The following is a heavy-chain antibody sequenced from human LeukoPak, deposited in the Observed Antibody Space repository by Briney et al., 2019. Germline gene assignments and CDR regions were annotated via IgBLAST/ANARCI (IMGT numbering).Heavy chain of an antibody. V-gene: IGHV3-11*01. J-gene: IGHJ4*02. CDR1: GFTFSDYY. CDR3: AKEAAAGISEY. Sequence: PGRSLRLSCAASGFTFSDYYMSWIRQAPGKGLEWVSYTSSSGSNIYYADSVKGRFTISRDNAKKSLYLQMNSLRAEDTAVYYCAKEAAAGISEYWGQGTLVTVSS. CDR2: TSSSGSNI. D-gene: IGHD6-13*01.